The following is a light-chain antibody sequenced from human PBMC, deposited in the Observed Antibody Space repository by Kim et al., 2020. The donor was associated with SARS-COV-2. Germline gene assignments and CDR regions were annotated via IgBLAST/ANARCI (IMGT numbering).Light chain of an antibody. V-gene: IGLV1-40*01. CDR2: DNS. J-gene: IGLJ3*02. Sequence: RVTISCTGSSSNIGAGYDVHWYQQLPGRAPKLVIYDNSNRPSGVPDRFSGSKSGTSASLAITGLQAEDEADYYCQSYDSSLSGSVFGGGTQLTVL. CDR1: SSNIGAGYD. CDR3: QSYDSSLSGSV.